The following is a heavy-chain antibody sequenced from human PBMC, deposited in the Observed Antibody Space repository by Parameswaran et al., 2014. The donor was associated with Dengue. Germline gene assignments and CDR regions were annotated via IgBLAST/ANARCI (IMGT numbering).Heavy chain of an antibody. J-gene: IGHJ6*02. CDR2: ISSSSSYI. V-gene: IGHV3-21*01. Sequence: WIRQPPGKGLEWVSSISSSSSYIYYADSVKGRFTISRDNAKNSLYLQMNSLRAEDTAVYYCARDGSGSYYYYGMDVWGQGTTVTVSS. D-gene: IGHD3-10*01. CDR3: ARDGSGSYYYYGMDV.